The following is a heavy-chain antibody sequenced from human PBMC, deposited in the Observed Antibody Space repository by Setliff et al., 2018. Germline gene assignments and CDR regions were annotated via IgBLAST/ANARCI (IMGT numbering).Heavy chain of an antibody. D-gene: IGHD3-3*02. CDR1: GYSISSGYY. J-gene: IGHJ4*02. CDR2: FFHTGNT. V-gene: IGHV4-38-2*02. CDR3: ARHLWGRYMAESSDYFDY. Sequence: SETLSLTCTVSGYSISSGYYWGWIRQPTGKGLEWLGSFFHTGNTYYNPSLEGRVTISVDTSNNQFSLKLSSVTAADTAVYYRARHLWGRYMAESSDYFDYWGQGSLVTVSS.